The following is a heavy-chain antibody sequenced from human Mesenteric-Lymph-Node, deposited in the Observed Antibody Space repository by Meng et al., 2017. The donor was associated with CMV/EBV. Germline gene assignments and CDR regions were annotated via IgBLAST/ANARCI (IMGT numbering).Heavy chain of an antibody. V-gene: IGHV3-74*01. J-gene: IGHJ5*02. D-gene: IGHD3-3*01. CDR2: INGDGSTT. Sequence: GESLKISCAASGFTFSGSSMHWVRQAPGKGLVWVSHINGDGSTTNYADSVKGRFTISRDNAKNTLYLQMNSLRAEDTAVYYCVREDGVVASRGNRFDPWGQGTLVTVSS. CDR3: VREDGVVASRGNRFDP. CDR1: GFTFSGSS.